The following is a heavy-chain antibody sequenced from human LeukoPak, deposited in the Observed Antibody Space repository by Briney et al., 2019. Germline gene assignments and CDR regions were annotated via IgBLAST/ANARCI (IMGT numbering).Heavy chain of an antibody. CDR3: ARVYRNGMDV. V-gene: IGHV4-34*01. CDR1: GGSFSGYY. CDR2: INHSGST. D-gene: IGHD5-12*01. J-gene: IGHJ6*02. Sequence: SETLSLTCAVYGGSFSGYYWSWIRQPPGKGLEWIGEINHSGSTNYNPSLKSRVTISVDTSKNQFSLKLSSETAADTAVYYCARVYRNGMDVWGQGTTVTVSS.